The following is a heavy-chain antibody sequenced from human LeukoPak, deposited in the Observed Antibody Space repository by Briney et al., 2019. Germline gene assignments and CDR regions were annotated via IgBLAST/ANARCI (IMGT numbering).Heavy chain of an antibody. Sequence: GGSLRFSCAAAGFTFSSYWMHWVRQAPGKGLVWVSRITGDESSTNYADFVKGRFTISRDNAKKTLYLQMNSLRAEDTAVYYCARDQAQYEDYWGQGTLVTVSS. J-gene: IGHJ4*02. CDR2: ITGDESST. V-gene: IGHV3-74*01. CDR3: ARDQAQYEDY. D-gene: IGHD2-8*01. CDR1: GFTFSSYW.